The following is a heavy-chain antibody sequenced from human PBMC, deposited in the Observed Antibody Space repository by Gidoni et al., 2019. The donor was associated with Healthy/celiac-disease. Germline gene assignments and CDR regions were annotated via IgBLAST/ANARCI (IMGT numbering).Heavy chain of an antibody. CDR2: IIPIFGTA. V-gene: IGHV1-69*01. CDR1: GGTFSSYA. CDR3: AREVPLTVTTSFVWFDP. D-gene: IGHD4-17*01. J-gene: IGHJ5*02. Sequence: QVQLVQSGAEVKKPGSSVKVSCTASGGTFSSYAISWLRQAPGQGLEWMGGIIPIFGTANYAQKFQGRVTITADESTSTAYMELSSLRSEDTAVYYCAREVPLTVTTSFVWFDPWGQGTLVTVSS.